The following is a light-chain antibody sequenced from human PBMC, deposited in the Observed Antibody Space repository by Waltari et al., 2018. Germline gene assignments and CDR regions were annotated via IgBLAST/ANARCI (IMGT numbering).Light chain of an antibody. CDR1: SIDVGSYNL. V-gene: IGLV2-23*01. Sequence: QSALTQPASVSGSPGQSITISCTGASIDVGSYNLVSWYQQHPDKAPKLMIYEDNKRPSGVSTRFSVSKSGNTASLTISGLQAEDEADYYCCSYAGSGTTWVFGGGTKLTVL. J-gene: IGLJ3*02. CDR2: EDN. CDR3: CSYAGSGTTWV.